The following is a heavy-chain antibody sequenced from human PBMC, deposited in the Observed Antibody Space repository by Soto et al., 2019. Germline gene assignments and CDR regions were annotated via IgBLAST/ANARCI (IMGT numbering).Heavy chain of an antibody. Sequence: PSETLSLTCTVSGGSISSGDYYWSWIRQPPGKGLEWIGYIYYSGSTYYNPSLKSRVTISVGTSKNQFSLKLSSVTAADTAVYYCARVGDYYGSGSYYTFDYWGQGTLVTVSS. CDR2: IYYSGST. J-gene: IGHJ4*02. CDR3: ARVGDYYGSGSYYTFDY. D-gene: IGHD3-10*01. V-gene: IGHV4-30-4*01. CDR1: GGSISSGDYY.